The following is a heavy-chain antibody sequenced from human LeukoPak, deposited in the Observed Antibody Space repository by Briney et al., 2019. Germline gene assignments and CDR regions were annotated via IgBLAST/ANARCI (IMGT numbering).Heavy chain of an antibody. CDR1: GGSFSGYY. V-gene: IGHV4-34*10. J-gene: IGHJ4*02. D-gene: IGHD3-3*01. CDR2: INHSGST. Sequence: SETLSLTCAVYGGSFSGYYWSWIRQPPGKGLEWIGEINHSGSTNCNPSLRSRITMSLDTSENQLSLKLYSVTAADTAIYYCARYQTGTMFAVWGQGALVTISS. CDR3: ARYQTGTMFAV.